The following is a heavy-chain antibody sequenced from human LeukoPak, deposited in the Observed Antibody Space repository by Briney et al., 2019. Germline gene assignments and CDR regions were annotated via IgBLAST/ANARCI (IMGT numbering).Heavy chain of an antibody. CDR3: ARVHYDILTGYYFFDY. D-gene: IGHD3-9*01. Sequence: ASVEVSCKASGYTFTGYYMHWVRQAPGQGLEWMGWINPNSGGTNYAQKFQGRVTMTRDTSISTAYTELSRLRSDDTAVYYCARVHYDILTGYYFFDYWGQGTLVTVSS. CDR2: INPNSGGT. V-gene: IGHV1-2*02. CDR1: GYTFTGYY. J-gene: IGHJ4*02.